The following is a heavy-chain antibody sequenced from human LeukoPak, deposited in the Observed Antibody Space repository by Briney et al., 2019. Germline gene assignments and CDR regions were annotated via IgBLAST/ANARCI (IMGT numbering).Heavy chain of an antibody. Sequence: PSETLSLTCTVSGGSISSGSYYWSWIRQPAGKGLEWIGRIYTSGSTNYNPSLKSRVTISVDTSKNQFSLKLSSVTAADTAVYYCARAPDSSGWYGVHYYYYYMDVWGKGTTVTVSS. CDR1: GGSISSGSYY. D-gene: IGHD6-19*01. V-gene: IGHV4-61*02. J-gene: IGHJ6*03. CDR2: IYTSGST. CDR3: ARAPDSSGWYGVHYYYYYMDV.